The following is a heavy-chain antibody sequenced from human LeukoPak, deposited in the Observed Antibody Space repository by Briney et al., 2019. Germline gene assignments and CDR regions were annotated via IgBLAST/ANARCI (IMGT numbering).Heavy chain of an antibody. CDR1: GGSISSSSYY. CDR3: ARDIGGSYWFDP. V-gene: IGHV4-39*07. J-gene: IGHJ5*02. CDR2: IYYSGST. D-gene: IGHD1-26*01. Sequence: SETLSLTCTVSGGSISSSSYYWGWIRQPPGKGLEWIGSIYYSGSTYYNPSLKSRVTMSVDTSKNQFSLKLSSVTAADTAVYYCARDIGGSYWFDPWGQGTLVTVSS.